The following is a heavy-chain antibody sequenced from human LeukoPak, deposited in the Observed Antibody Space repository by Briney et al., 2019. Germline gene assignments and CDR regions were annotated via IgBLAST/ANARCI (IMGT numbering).Heavy chain of an antibody. CDR2: IYYSGST. J-gene: IGHJ6*02. V-gene: IGHV4-59*01. CDR3: ARAGYDFWSGLEFYGMDV. D-gene: IGHD3-3*01. Sequence: KPSETLSLTCTVSGGSISSYYWSWIRQPPGKGLEWIGYIYYSGSTNYNPSLKSRVTISVDTSKNQFSPKLSSVTAADTAVYYCARAGYDFWSGLEFYGMDVWGQGTTVTVSS. CDR1: GGSISSYY.